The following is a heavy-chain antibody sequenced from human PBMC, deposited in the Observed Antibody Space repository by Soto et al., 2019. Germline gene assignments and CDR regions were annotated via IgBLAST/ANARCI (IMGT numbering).Heavy chain of an antibody. CDR3: ARDDHIVVVPTSLGAMDV. D-gene: IGHD2-2*01. Sequence: QVQLQESGPGLVKPSETLSLTCAVYGGSISSNKWWSWVRQPPGKGLEWIGEIYHSGSTNYNPSLKSRVNISLDKCKNQFSVKMTSVTAADSAVYYCARDDHIVVVPTSLGAMDVWGQGTTVTVSS. CDR2: IYHSGST. J-gene: IGHJ6*02. V-gene: IGHV4-4*02. CDR1: GGSISSNKW.